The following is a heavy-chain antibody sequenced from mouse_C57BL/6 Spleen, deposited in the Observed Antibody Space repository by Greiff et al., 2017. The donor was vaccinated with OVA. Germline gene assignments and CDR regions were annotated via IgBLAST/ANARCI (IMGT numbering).Heavy chain of an antibody. CDR1: GYTFTDYE. CDR3: TRDYGSSPYWYFDV. Sequence: VKLQESGAELVRPGASVTLSCKASGYTFTDYEMHWVKQTPVHGLEWIGAIDPETGGTAYNQKFKGKAILTADKSSSTAYMELRSLTSEDSAVYYCTRDYGSSPYWYFDVWGTGTTVTVSS. J-gene: IGHJ1*03. V-gene: IGHV1-15*01. CDR2: IDPETGGT. D-gene: IGHD1-1*01.